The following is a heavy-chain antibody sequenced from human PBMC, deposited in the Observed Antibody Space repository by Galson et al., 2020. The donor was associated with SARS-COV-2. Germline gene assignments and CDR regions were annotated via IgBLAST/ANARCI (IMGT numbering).Heavy chain of an antibody. CDR1: GFTFSSYW. CDR3: ARGDMGNDYFDY. D-gene: IGHD7-27*01. Sequence: ALHGESLKISCAVSGFTFSSYWMHWVRQPPGKGLVWVSRIYSEGSSTSYADSVKGRFTISGDNAKNTLYLQMNSLRAEDTAVYYCARGDMGNDYFDYWGQGTLVTVSS. V-gene: IGHV3-74*01. J-gene: IGHJ4*02. CDR2: IYSEGSST.